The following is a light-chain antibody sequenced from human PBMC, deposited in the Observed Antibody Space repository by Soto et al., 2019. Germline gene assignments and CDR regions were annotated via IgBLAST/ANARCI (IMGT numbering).Light chain of an antibody. CDR3: QQCYTWPYT. CDR2: GAS. J-gene: IGKJ2*01. Sequence: EIVVTQSPATLSVSPGERATLSCRATETLGDNLAWYQQKPGRAPRLLIYGASTRATGIPAKFGGSGSGTEFTLTISSLQSEDFAVYYSQQCYTWPYTFGQGTKLEIK. V-gene: IGKV3-15*01. CDR1: ETLGDN.